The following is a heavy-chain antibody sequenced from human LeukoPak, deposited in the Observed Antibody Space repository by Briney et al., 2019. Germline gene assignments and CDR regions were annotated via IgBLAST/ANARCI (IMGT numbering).Heavy chain of an antibody. CDR3: ARVSYDILTGYSYIDY. CDR1: GFTFSNYW. J-gene: IGHJ4*02. D-gene: IGHD3-9*01. CDR2: IYGDESIT. Sequence: GGSLRLSCVTSGFTFSNYWMHWVRQAPGKGLVWVSRIYGDESITNYADSVKGRFTISRDNAKNSLYLQMNSLRAEDTAVYYCARVSYDILTGYSYIDYWGQGTLVTVSS. V-gene: IGHV3-74*01.